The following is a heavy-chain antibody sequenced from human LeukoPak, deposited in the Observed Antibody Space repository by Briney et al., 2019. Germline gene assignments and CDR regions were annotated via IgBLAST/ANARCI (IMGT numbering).Heavy chain of an antibody. CDR2: IWYDGSNK. D-gene: IGHD5-18*01. J-gene: IGHJ4*02. V-gene: IGHV3-33*01. Sequence: GRSLRLSCAASGCTFSSYGMHWVRQAPGKGLEWVAVIWYDGSNKYYADSVKGRFTISRDNSKNTLYLQMNSLGAEDTAVHYCARDNTALDYWGQGTLVTVSS. CDR3: ARDNTALDY. CDR1: GCTFSSYG.